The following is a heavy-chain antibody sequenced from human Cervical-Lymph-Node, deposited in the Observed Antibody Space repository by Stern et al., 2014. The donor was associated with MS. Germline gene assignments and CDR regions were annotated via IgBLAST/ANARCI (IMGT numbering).Heavy chain of an antibody. CDR3: ASANCSSTSCPNWFDP. CDR2: IYYSGST. CDR1: GGSISSGDYY. D-gene: IGHD2-2*01. Sequence: QVKLQESGPGLVKPSQTLSLTCTVSGGSISSGDYYWSWIRQPTGQGLEWIGYIYYSGSTYYNPSLKSRVTISVDTSKNQFSLKLSSVTAADTAVYYCASANCSSTSCPNWFDPWGQGTLVTVSS. V-gene: IGHV4-30-4*01. J-gene: IGHJ5*02.